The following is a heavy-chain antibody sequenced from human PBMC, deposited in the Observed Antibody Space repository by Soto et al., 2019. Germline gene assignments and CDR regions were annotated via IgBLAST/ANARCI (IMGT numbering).Heavy chain of an antibody. CDR3: ARDPLQYGSGFDY. J-gene: IGHJ4*02. V-gene: IGHV3-11*01. Sequence: QVQLVESGGGLVKPGGSLRLSCAASGFPFRAYYMSWVRQAPGKGLEWISYISNTASTIYYADSVKGRFTISRDNAENSLYLQMSSLRAEDTAVYYCARDPLQYGSGFDYWGQGTLVTVSS. CDR1: GFPFRAYY. D-gene: IGHD3-10*01. CDR2: ISNTASTI.